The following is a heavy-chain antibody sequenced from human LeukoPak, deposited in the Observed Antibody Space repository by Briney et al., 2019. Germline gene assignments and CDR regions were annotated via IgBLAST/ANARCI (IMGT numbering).Heavy chain of an antibody. V-gene: IGHV3-33*01. CDR3: ARSRVGYCSSTTCLGFFQH. J-gene: IGHJ1*01. CDR1: GFTFSSYG. D-gene: IGHD2-2*01. CDR2: IWYDGSNK. Sequence: QTGGSLRLSCAASGFTFSSYGMHWVRQAPSKGLEWVAVIWYDGSNKYYADSVKGRFTISRDNSKNTLYLQMNSLRAEDTAVYYCARSRVGYCSSTTCLGFFQHWGQGTLVTVSS.